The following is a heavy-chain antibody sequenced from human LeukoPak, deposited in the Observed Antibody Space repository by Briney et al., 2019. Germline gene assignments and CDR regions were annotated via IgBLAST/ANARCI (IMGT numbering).Heavy chain of an antibody. CDR1: GDSIATYY. J-gene: IGHJ4*02. V-gene: IGHV4-59*01. CDR3: ARRTTYAAGYDSGYYDY. Sequence: NPSETLSLTCTVSGDSIATYYWSWIRQSPGMRLEWIGYISYTGSTNYNPSLKSRVTISIDTSKNQFSLSLTSVTAADTAVYYCARRTTYAAGYDSGYYDYWGQGTLVTVSS. D-gene: IGHD6-19*01. CDR2: ISYTGST.